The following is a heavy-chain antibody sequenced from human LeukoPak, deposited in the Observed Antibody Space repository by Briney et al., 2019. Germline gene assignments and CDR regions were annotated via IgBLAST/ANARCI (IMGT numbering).Heavy chain of an antibody. V-gene: IGHV3-23*01. D-gene: IGHD6-19*01. CDR2: ISGSGANT. CDR1: GFTFKNNA. Sequence: GGSLRLSCAASGFTFKNNAMSWVRRAPGKGLEWVSSISGSGANTYYADSVKGRFVISRDNSNNTLFLHLNSLRGEDTAVYYCTRNSGWYGLSWGQGTLVTVSS. CDR3: TRNSGWYGLS. J-gene: IGHJ1*01.